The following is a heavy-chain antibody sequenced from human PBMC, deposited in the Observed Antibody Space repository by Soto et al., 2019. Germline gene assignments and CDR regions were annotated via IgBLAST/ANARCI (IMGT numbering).Heavy chain of an antibody. CDR1: GFTFSSYA. D-gene: IGHD2-15*01. CDR3: AKAEPLDIVVVVSSSYGMDV. V-gene: IGHV3-23*01. Sequence: GGSLRLSCAASGFTFSSYAMSWVRQAPGKGLEWVSAINGSGGSTYYADSVKGRFTISRDNSKNTLYLQMNSLRAEDTAVYYCAKAEPLDIVVVVSSSYGMDVWGQGTTVTVSS. CDR2: INGSGGST. J-gene: IGHJ6*02.